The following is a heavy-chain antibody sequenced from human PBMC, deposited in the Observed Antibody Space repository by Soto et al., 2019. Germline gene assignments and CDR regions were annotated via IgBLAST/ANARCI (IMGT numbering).Heavy chain of an antibody. CDR1: GFTFSTYG. V-gene: IGHV3-23*01. Sequence: EVQLLESGGALVQPGGSLRLSCAASGFTFSTYGMNWDRQAPGKGLEWVSGIRDSGGNTYYADSVKGRFTISRDGSKNTLYLQMHSLRAEDTAIYYCANERGTDSYWYAELDFWGQGTLVTVSS. CDR3: ANERGTDSYWYAELDF. CDR2: IRDSGGNT. D-gene: IGHD2-8*02. J-gene: IGHJ4*02.